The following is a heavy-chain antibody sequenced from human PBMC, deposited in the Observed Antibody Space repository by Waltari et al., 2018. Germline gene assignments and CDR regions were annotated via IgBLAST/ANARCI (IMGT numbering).Heavy chain of an antibody. CDR3: ARLPISLGVGSVFDI. V-gene: IGHV4-39*01. CDR2: IYYSGST. CDR1: VVSISSSTYY. Sequence: QMQLQESGPGLVKPSEPLSLPCTVSVVSISSSTYYWGWIRQPPGKGLAWIGNIYYSGSTYYKPSLKSRLTISVDTSKNQFSLNLRSVTAADTAVYYCARLPISLGVGSVFDIWGQGTMVTVSS. D-gene: IGHD2-15*01. J-gene: IGHJ3*02.